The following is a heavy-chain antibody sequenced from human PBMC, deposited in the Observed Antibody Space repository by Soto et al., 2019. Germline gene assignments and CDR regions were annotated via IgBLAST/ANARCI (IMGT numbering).Heavy chain of an antibody. CDR1: GGSISSGGYY. J-gene: IGHJ4*02. CDR2: IYYSGNT. CDR3: ATLVTAYFEY. Sequence: QVQLQESGPGLVKPSQTLSLTCTVSGGSISSGGYYWSWIRQHPKKALELIGYIYYSGNTYYNPTLKSRVAISVDTSKSQFSLSLTSVTAADPAVYYCATLVTAYFEYWGQGTLVNVSS. V-gene: IGHV4-31*03. D-gene: IGHD3-9*01.